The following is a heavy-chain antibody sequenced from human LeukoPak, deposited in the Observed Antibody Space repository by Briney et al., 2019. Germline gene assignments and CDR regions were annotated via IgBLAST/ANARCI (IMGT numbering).Heavy chain of an antibody. Sequence: GGSLRLSCAASGFTFSSYSMNWVRQAPGKGLEWVSSISSSSSYIYYADSVKGRFTISRDNAKNSLYLQMNSLRAEDTAVYYCARGELRFLEWLIWGQGTMVTVSS. CDR2: ISSSSSYI. J-gene: IGHJ3*02. D-gene: IGHD3-3*01. V-gene: IGHV3-21*01. CDR3: ARGELRFLEWLI. CDR1: GFTFSSYS.